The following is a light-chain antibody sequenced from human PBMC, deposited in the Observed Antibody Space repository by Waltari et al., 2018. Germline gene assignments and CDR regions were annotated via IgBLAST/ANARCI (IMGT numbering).Light chain of an antibody. CDR3: AAWDDSLNGPV. CDR2: RND. CDR1: SSNIGSNT. V-gene: IGLV1-44*01. Sequence: QSVLTQPPSASGTPGQRVTISCSGSSSNIGSNTVNWYLQLPGTAPKLLIYRNDQRPSGVPDRFSGSKSGTSASQAISGLQSEDEADYYCAAWDDSLNGPVFGGGTKLTVV. J-gene: IGLJ3*02.